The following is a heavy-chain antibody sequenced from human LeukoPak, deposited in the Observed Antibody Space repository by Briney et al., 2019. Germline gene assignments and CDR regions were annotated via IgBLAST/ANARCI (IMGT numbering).Heavy chain of an antibody. J-gene: IGHJ6*02. CDR1: GFTFSSYG. V-gene: IGHV3-30*18. D-gene: IGHD3-22*01. CDR2: ISYDGSSK. Sequence: SGGSLRLSCAASGFTFSSYGMHWVRQAPGKGLEWVAVISYDGSSKYYADSVKGRFTISRDNSKNTLYLQMNSLRAEDTAVYYCANYDSSGYYPYYYYGMDVWGQGTTVTVSS. CDR3: ANYDSSGYYPYYYYGMDV.